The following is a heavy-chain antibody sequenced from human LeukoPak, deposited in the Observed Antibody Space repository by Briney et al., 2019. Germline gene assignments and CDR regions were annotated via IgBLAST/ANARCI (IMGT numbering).Heavy chain of an antibody. J-gene: IGHJ4*02. V-gene: IGHV3-30*18. Sequence: GGSLRLSCAASGFTFRSYGMHWVRQAPGKGLEWVAVISYDGSNKYYADSVKGRFTISRDNSKNTLYLQMNSLRAEDTAVYYCAKDLRADIVVVVAAHPGNYWGQGTLVTVSS. CDR1: GFTFRSYG. CDR3: AKDLRADIVVVVAAHPGNY. CDR2: ISYDGSNK. D-gene: IGHD2-15*01.